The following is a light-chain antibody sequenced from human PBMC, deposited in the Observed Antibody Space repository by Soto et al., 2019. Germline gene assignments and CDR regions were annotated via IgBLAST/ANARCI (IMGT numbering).Light chain of an antibody. CDR3: QQYNSYLWM. J-gene: IGKJ1*01. Sequence: DIQMTQSPSTLSASVGDRVTITCRASQSISSWLAWYQQKPGKAPKLLIYDASSLESGVPSRFSGSGSGTEFTLTISSLQPDDFATYSWQQYNSYLWMFGQGTKVDIK. V-gene: IGKV1-5*01. CDR1: QSISSW. CDR2: DAS.